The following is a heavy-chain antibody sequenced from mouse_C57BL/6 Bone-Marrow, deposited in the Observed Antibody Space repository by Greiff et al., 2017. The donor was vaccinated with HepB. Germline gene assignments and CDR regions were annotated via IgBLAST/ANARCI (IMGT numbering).Heavy chain of an antibody. CDR3: ARSETAQATGFDY. V-gene: IGHV1-80*01. D-gene: IGHD3-2*02. CDR1: GYAFSSYW. J-gene: IGHJ2*01. Sequence: QVQLQQSGAELVKPGASVKISCKASGYAFSSYWMNWVKQRPGKGLEWIGQIYPGDGDTNYNGKFKGKATLTADKSSSTAYMQLSSLTSEDSAVYFCARSETAQATGFDYWGQGTTLTVSS. CDR2: IYPGDGDT.